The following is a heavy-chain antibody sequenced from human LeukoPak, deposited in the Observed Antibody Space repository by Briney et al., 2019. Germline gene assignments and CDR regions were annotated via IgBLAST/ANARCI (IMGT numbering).Heavy chain of an antibody. CDR1: GGTISNYY. D-gene: IGHD3-22*01. J-gene: IGHJ2*01. CDR2: IYYSGST. CDR3: ARDQGKPNTKYYYDSSGYYTGGYFDL. V-gene: IGHV4-59*01. Sequence: SETLSLTCTVSGGTISNYYWSWIRQPPGKGLEWIGYIYYSGSTNYNPSLKSRVTISVDTSKNQFSLKLSSVTAADTAVYYCARDQGKPNTKYYYDSSGYYTGGYFDLWGRGTLVTVSS.